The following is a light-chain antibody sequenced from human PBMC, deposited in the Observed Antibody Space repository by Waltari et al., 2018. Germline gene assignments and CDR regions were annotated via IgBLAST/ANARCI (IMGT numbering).Light chain of an antibody. CDR1: TSDVGSYHY. V-gene: IGLV2-14*03. Sequence: ALSEPASVSGSPGQTITIPCTGTTSDVGSYHYVSWYQRHPGKAPKLIIYDVYIRPSGVASRFSGSKSGNTASLTISGLQAEDEGDYYCSSYTDDTTLDVIFGGGTKLTVL. CDR2: DVY. J-gene: IGLJ2*01. CDR3: SSYTDDTTLDVI.